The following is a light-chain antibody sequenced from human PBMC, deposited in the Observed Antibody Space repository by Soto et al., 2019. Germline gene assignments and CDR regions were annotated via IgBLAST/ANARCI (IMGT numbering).Light chain of an antibody. V-gene: IGKV3-15*01. Sequence: EIVMTQSAATLSVSPGEIDTPSCRASQCVSSNFAWYQQKPGQPPRLLIYGASTSATCIPARFSGSGSGTEFALTLCILHSDDFAVYYWQQHNNLRYPFAQGTKLGI. CDR3: QQHNNLRYP. CDR2: GAS. CDR1: QCVSSN. J-gene: IGKJ2*01.